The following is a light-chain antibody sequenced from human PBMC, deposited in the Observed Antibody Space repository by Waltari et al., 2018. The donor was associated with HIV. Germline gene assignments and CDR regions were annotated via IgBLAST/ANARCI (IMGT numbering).Light chain of an antibody. J-gene: IGLJ3*02. Sequence: SSELTQPPAESVAPGQTATLTCMGNDIGGKSVHWYQHRPGQAPVLLLYDDVGRPSGIPEPFSGYNSGGAATPTIKRVEAGDEADYYCQVWDSSTDPKWVFGGGTKLTVL. CDR3: QVWDSSTDPKWV. V-gene: IGLV3-21*02. CDR1: DIGGKS. CDR2: DDV.